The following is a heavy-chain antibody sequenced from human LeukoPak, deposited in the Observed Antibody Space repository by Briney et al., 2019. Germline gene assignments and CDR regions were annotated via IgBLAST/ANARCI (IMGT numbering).Heavy chain of an antibody. D-gene: IGHD3-22*01. CDR2: INHSGST. CDR3: ARPAEGGYYDSSAPRGAFDI. V-gene: IGHV4-34*01. CDR1: GGSFSGYY. Sequence: PSETLSLTCAVYGGSFSGYYWSWIRQPPGKGLEWIGEINHSGSTNYNPSLKSRVTISVDTSKNQFSLKLSSVTAADTAVYYCARPAEGGYYDSSAPRGAFDIWGQGTMVTVSS. J-gene: IGHJ3*02.